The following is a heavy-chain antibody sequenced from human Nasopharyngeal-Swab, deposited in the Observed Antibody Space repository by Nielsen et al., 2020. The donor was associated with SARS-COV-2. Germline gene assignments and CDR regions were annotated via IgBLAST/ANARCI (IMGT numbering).Heavy chain of an antibody. CDR1: GFTFGDYA. CDR2: IRSKAYGGTT. D-gene: IGHD2-8*01. V-gene: IGHV3-49*04. CDR3: TRGMAGAGSFDY. Sequence: GGSLRLSCTASGFTFGDYAMSWVCQAPGKGLEWVGFIRSKAYGGTTEYAASVKGRFTISRDDSKSIAYLQMNSLKTEDTAVYYCTRGMAGAGSFDYWGQGTLVTVSS. J-gene: IGHJ4*02.